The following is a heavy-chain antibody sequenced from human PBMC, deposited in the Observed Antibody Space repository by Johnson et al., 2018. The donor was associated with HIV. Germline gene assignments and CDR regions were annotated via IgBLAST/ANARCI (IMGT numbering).Heavy chain of an antibody. CDR3: ERRERTGGLWRGLDM. Sequence: QVQLLESGGGLVKPGGSLRLSCAASGFTFSDYYMSWIRQAPGKGLEWVSYISYSASNMFYADSVQGRFTISRDNANNSLYLQMNYLRVEDTAVYYCERRERTGGLWRGLDMWGQGTMVTVSS. D-gene: IGHD2-21*01. CDR2: ISYSASNM. J-gene: IGHJ3*02. V-gene: IGHV3-11*04. CDR1: GFTFSDYY.